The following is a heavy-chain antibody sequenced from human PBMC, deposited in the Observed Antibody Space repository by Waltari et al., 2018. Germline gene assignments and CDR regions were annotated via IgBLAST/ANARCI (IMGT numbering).Heavy chain of an antibody. CDR1: GYTFTTYA. V-gene: IGHV1-3*01. Sequence: QVQLVQSGAEVKKPGASVKVSCKASGYTFTTYAIHWVCQAPGQRLEWMGWINAGNGNTKYSQKFQGRVTITRDTSASTAYMELSSRGSEDTAVYYCARVYSGYDWGAFDIWGQGTMVTVSS. CDR2: INAGNGNT. J-gene: IGHJ3*02. D-gene: IGHD5-12*01. CDR3: ARVYSGYDWGAFDI.